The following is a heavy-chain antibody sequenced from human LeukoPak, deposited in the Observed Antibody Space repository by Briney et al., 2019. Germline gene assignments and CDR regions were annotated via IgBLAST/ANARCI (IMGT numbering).Heavy chain of an antibody. CDR3: ARDLVTVTKGFDI. CDR1: DDSFSSHY. Sequence: SETLSLTCAVSDDSFSSHYWTSIRQPPWEGLEWIGYISYIGSTNYNPSLNSRVTISIDTSKNEFSLKLTSVTAADTAVYYCARDLVTVTKGFDIWGQGTMVTVSS. J-gene: IGHJ3*02. V-gene: IGHV4-59*11. CDR2: ISYIGST. D-gene: IGHD4-17*01.